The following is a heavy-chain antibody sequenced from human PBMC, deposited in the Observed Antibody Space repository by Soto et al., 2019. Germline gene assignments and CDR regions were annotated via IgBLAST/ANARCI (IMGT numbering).Heavy chain of an antibody. J-gene: IGHJ6*02. D-gene: IGHD6-13*01. V-gene: IGHV1-69*12. CDR3: ARGAVSRYDYYYYGMDV. CDR1: GGTFSSYA. CDR2: IIPIFGTA. Sequence: QVQLVQSGAEVKKPGSSVKVSCKASGGTFSSYAISWVRQAPGQGLEWMGGIIPIFGTANYAQKFQGRVTITADESTSTAYMELSSLRSEDTAVYYCARGAVSRYDYYYYGMDVWGQGTTVTVSS.